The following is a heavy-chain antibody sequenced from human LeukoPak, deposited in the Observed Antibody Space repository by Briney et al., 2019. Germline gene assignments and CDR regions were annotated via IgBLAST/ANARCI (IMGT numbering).Heavy chain of an antibody. Sequence: NPSETLSLTCTGSVGSISTYYWSWIRQPPGQGLVWIGYIYYSGSTNYNPSLKSRVTISVDTSKNQFSLKLSSVTAADTAVYYCARRSSGPSMKYYYGMDVWGQGTTVTVSS. CDR2: IYYSGST. D-gene: IGHD6-19*01. J-gene: IGHJ6*02. CDR1: VGSISTYY. V-gene: IGHV4-59*08. CDR3: ARRSSGPSMKYYYGMDV.